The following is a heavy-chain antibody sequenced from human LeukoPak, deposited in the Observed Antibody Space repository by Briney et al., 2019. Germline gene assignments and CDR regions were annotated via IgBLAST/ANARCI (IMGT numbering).Heavy chain of an antibody. D-gene: IGHD3-10*01. Sequence: GGSLRLSCTASGFTFSSYNMNWVRQAPGKGLEWGSYISSSSNTIYYADSVKGRFTISRDNAKNSLYLQVNSLRAEDTAVYYCAKVGMVRAAFDYWGQGTLVTVSS. CDR1: GFTFSSYN. J-gene: IGHJ4*02. V-gene: IGHV3-48*04. CDR3: AKVGMVRAAFDY. CDR2: ISSSSNTI.